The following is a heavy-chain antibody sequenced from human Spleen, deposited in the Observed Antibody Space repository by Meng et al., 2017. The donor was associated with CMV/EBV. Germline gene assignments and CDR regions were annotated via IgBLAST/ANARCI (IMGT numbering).Heavy chain of an antibody. V-gene: IGHV4-39*07. D-gene: IGHD1-26*01. Sequence: DSISRNNYYWGWIRQPPGKGLEWIGSIYYSGNTYYNLSLKSRVTISVDTSKNQFSLKLSSVTAADTAVYYCARGPYRGIVSRSFDYWGQGTLVTVSS. CDR2: IYYSGNT. J-gene: IGHJ4*02. CDR1: DSISRNNYY. CDR3: ARGPYRGIVSRSFDY.